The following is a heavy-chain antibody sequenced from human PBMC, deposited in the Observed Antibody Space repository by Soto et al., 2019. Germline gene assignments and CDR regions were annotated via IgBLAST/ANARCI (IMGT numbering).Heavy chain of an antibody. CDR3: ARVPSSYTHIDY. J-gene: IGHJ4*02. V-gene: IGHV3-33*01. CDR1: GFTFSSYG. Sequence: SLRISCEASGFTFSSYGMHWVRQAQGKGLEWVAVIWYDGSNKYYADSVKGRFTISRDNSKNTLYLQMNSLRAEDTSVYSFARVPSSYTHIDYWLQGTLVTVTS. CDR2: IWYDGSNK. D-gene: IGHD6-6*01.